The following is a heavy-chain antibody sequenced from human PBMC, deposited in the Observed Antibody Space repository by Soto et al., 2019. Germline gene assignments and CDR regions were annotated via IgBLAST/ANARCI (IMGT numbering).Heavy chain of an antibody. D-gene: IGHD1-26*01. CDR1: GYTFTSYD. V-gene: IGHV1-69*06. J-gene: IGHJ6*02. CDR3: ARISGSYLPVDV. Sequence: SVKVSCKASGYTFTSYDINWVRQATGQGLEWMGGMNPNFGTATYAQKFQGRVTMTADKSTSTAYMELSSLRSEDTAVYYCARISGSYLPVDVWGQGTTVPVSS. CDR2: MNPNFGTA.